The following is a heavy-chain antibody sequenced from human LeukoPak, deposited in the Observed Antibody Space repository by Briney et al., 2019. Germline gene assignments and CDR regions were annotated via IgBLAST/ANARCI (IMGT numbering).Heavy chain of an antibody. Sequence: GGSLRLSCAASGFTFSSHAMSWVRQAPGKGLEWVSVISGSGGSTYYADSVNGRFTISRDNSKNTVYLQMNSLSAEDTAVYYCAKRRSESYNYYYMDVWGKGTTVTVSS. CDR1: GFTFSSHA. CDR2: ISGSGGST. D-gene: IGHD3-10*01. CDR3: AKRRSESYNYYYMDV. J-gene: IGHJ6*03. V-gene: IGHV3-23*01.